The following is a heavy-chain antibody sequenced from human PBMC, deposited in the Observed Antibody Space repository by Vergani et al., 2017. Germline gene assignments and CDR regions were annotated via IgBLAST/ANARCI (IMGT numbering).Heavy chain of an antibody. CDR1: GDSISSNNC. V-gene: IGHV4-4*03. CDR3: ARDCKSXDCSSTSCYSWLRY. D-gene: IGHD2-2*01. Sequence: QVQLQESGPGLVKPPGTLSLTCAVSGDSISSNNCWTWVRQPPGKGLEWIGEICHTEDTKYSPSLKSRVTVSVDESRNLFSLRLNSVTAADTAVYYCARDCKSXDCSSTSCYSWLRYWGQGTLVTVSS. J-gene: IGHJ4*02. CDR2: ICHTEDT.